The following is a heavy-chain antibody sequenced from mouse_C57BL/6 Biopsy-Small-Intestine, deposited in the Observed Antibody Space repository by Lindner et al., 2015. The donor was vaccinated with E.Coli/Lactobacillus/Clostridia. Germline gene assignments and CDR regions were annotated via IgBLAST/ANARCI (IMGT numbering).Heavy chain of an antibody. CDR3: ARTYYYGSRSFDY. V-gene: IGHV1-54*01. J-gene: IGHJ2*01. CDR1: GYAFTNYF. D-gene: IGHD1-1*01. CDR2: IYPGSGGT. Sequence: VQLQESGAELVRPGTSVKVSCKASGYAFTNYFIEWLKQRPGQGLEWIGVIYPGSGGTNYNENFKGKATLTADKSSSTAYMQLSSLTSEDSAVYFCARTYYYGSRSFDYWGQGTTLTVSS.